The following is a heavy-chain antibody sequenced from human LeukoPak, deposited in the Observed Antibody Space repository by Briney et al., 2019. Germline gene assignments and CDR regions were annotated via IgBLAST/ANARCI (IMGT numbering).Heavy chain of an antibody. CDR1: GFTFNNYA. D-gene: IGHD1-26*01. Sequence: PGGSLRLSCAGSGFTFNNYAMSWVRRAPKKGLEWVSTIMIGGDGKHYADSVKGRFTISRDNSKNTLYLQMNSLRAEDTAVYYCARDSVGATNYFDYWGQGTLVTVSS. V-gene: IGHV3-23*01. CDR2: IMIGGDGK. CDR3: ARDSVGATNYFDY. J-gene: IGHJ4*02.